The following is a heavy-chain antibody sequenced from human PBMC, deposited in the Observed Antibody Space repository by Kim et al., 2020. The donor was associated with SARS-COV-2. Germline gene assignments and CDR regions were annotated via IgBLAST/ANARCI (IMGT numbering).Heavy chain of an antibody. D-gene: IGHD5-12*01. Sequence: ASVKVSCKASGYTFTSYDINWVRQATGQGLEWMGWMNPNSGNTGYAQKFQGRVTMTRNTSISTAYMELSSLRSEDTAVYYCARGRQWLRLSIFHSPFYTTCGMDIWGQGTTVTVSS. CDR3: ARGRQWLRLSIFHSPFYTTCGMDI. J-gene: IGHJ6*02. V-gene: IGHV1-8*01. CDR2: MNPNSGNT. CDR1: GYTFTSYD.